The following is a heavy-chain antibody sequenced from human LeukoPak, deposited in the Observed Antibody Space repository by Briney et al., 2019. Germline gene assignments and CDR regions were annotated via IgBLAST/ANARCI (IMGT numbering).Heavy chain of an antibody. CDR2: INPNSGGT. Sequence: ASVKVSCKASGYTFTGYYMHWVLQAPGQGLEWMGWINPNSGGTNYAQKFQGRVTMTRDTSISTACMELSRLRSDDTAVYYCARDLSYQLLYLNWFDPWGQGTLVTVSS. V-gene: IGHV1-2*02. CDR3: ARDLSYQLLYLNWFDP. J-gene: IGHJ5*02. CDR1: GYTFTGYY. D-gene: IGHD2-2*02.